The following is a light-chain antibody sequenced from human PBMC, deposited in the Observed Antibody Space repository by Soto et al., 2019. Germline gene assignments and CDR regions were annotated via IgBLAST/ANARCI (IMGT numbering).Light chain of an antibody. Sequence: QSALTQPTSVSGSPGQSITISCTGTSSDFGGYNYVSWYQQHPGKAPKLMIYEVSNRPSGVSNRFSGSKSGNTASLTICWLQAEDEADYYCSSYTRSSTRVFGGGTKLTVL. CDR1: SSDFGGYNY. CDR3: SSYTRSSTRV. J-gene: IGLJ3*02. CDR2: EVS. V-gene: IGLV2-14*01.